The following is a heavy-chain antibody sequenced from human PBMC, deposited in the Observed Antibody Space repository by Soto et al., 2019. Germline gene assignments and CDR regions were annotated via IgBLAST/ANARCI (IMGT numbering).Heavy chain of an antibody. D-gene: IGHD3-22*01. CDR2: IYSGGST. V-gene: IGHV3-53*04. CDR3: ARDPPDRYFESSAFYTD. J-gene: IGHJ4*02. CDR1: GFTVTNNF. Sequence: GGSLRLSCAASGFTVTNNFMSWIRQAPGKGLEWVSVIYSGGSTFYADSVKGRFTISRHNSKNTLYLQMNRLRVEDTAVYYCARDPPDRYFESSAFYTDWGQGTLVTVSS.